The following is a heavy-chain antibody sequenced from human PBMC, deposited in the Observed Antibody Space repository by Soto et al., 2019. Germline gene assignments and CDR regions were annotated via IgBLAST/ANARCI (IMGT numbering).Heavy chain of an antibody. CDR2: IYYSGST. Sequence: LSLTCTVSGGSISSYYWSWIRQPPGKGLEWIGYIYYSGSTNYNPSLKSRVTISVDTSKNQFSLKLSSVTAADTAVYYCARDRGYCSSTSCYDWFDPWGQGTLVTVS. J-gene: IGHJ5*02. D-gene: IGHD2-2*01. CDR3: ARDRGYCSSTSCYDWFDP. V-gene: IGHV4-59*01. CDR1: GGSISSYY.